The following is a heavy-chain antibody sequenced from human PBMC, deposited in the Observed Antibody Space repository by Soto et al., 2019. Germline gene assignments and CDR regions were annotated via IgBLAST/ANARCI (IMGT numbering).Heavy chain of an antibody. Sequence: PSETLSLTCSVSGGSITSGGYYWNWIRQHPGKGLEWIGYIYYGGITYYNPSLKSRITISVDTSKNQFSLKLSSATAADTAMYYCARGIWVRGIIGFNWFDPRAQRTPVTVSS. J-gene: IGHJ5*02. D-gene: IGHD3-10*01. CDR2: IYYGGIT. CDR3: ARGIWVRGIIGFNWFDP. V-gene: IGHV4-31*03. CDR1: GGSITSGGYY.